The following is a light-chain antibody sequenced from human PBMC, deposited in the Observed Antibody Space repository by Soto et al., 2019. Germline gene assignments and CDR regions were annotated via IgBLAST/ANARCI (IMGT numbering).Light chain of an antibody. Sequence: EIVLTQSPGTLSLSLGDRATLSCRASQSVTRSFLAWYQQKPGQAPRLLLYGASSRATGTPDRFSGSGSGTDFTLTISRLEPEDFAVYYCQQYGSSPLTFGQGTKVEIK. CDR1: QSVTRSF. J-gene: IGKJ1*01. V-gene: IGKV3-20*01. CDR2: GAS. CDR3: QQYGSSPLT.